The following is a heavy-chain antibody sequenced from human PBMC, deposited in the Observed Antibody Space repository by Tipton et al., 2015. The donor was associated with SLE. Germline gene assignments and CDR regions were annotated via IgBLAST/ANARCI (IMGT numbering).Heavy chain of an antibody. CDR3: ARHTMKDFWSGFSESFFDP. V-gene: IGHV4-39*01. J-gene: IGHJ5*02. CDR2: IYYSGST. D-gene: IGHD3-3*01. Sequence: TLSLTCTVSGGSISSSSYYWGWIRQPPGKGLEWIGSIYYSGSTYYNPSLKSRVTISVDTSKNQFSLKLSSVTAADTGLYFCARHTMKDFWSGFSESFFDPWGRGTLVTVSS. CDR1: GGSISSSSYY.